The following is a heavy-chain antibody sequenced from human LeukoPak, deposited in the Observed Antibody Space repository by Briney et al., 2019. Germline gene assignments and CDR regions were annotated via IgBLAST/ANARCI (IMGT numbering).Heavy chain of an antibody. D-gene: IGHD2-2*01. Sequence: SETLSLTCTVSGGSISSGDYYWSWIRQPPGTGLEWLGYIYYSGSTYYNPSLKSRVTISVDTSKNQFSLKLSSVTAADTAVYYCARGRNYCSSTSCYPDYYYGMDVWGQGTTVTVSS. V-gene: IGHV4-30-4*01. CDR2: IYYSGST. J-gene: IGHJ6*02. CDR1: GGSISSGDYY. CDR3: ARGRNYCSSTSCYPDYYYGMDV.